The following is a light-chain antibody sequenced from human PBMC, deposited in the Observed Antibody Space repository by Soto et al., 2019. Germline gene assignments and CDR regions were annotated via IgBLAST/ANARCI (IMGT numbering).Light chain of an antibody. V-gene: IGLV2-23*02. Sequence: QSALTQPASVSGSPGQSITFSCTGTSSDVGSSNLVSWYQQHPGKAPKLLIYEVSKRPSGVSNRFSGSKSGNTASLTISGLQAEDEADYYCCSYAGRSTHVFGTGTKVTVL. J-gene: IGLJ1*01. CDR3: CSYAGRSTHV. CDR2: EVS. CDR1: SSDVGSSNL.